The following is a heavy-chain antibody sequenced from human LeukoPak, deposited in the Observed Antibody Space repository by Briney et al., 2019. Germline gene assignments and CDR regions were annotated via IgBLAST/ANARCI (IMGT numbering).Heavy chain of an antibody. CDR1: GGSVSSNGYF. Sequence: PSETLSLTCTVSGGSVSSNGYFWNWIRQPPGKGLEWIGYIYNRGSTNYNPSLKSRVTISVDTSNNQFSLRLSSVTAADTAVYYCARGPTSITIIQSWFDPWGQGTLVTVSS. J-gene: IGHJ5*02. V-gene: IGHV4-61*08. CDR3: ARGPTSITIIQSWFDP. D-gene: IGHD3-3*01. CDR2: IYNRGST.